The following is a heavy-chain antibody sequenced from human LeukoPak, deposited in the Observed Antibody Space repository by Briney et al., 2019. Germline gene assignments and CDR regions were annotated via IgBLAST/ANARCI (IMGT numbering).Heavy chain of an antibody. CDR2: ISWNSGSI. CDR3: AKGRSPFFPHYYGSGSYSS. CDR1: GFTFDDYA. D-gene: IGHD3-10*01. Sequence: GRSLRLSCAASGFTFDDYAMHWVRQAPGKGLEWVSGISWNSGSIGYADSVKGRFTISRDNAKNSLYLQMNSLRAEDTALYYCAKGRSPFFPHYYGSGSYSSWGQGTLVTVSS. J-gene: IGHJ4*02. V-gene: IGHV3-9*01.